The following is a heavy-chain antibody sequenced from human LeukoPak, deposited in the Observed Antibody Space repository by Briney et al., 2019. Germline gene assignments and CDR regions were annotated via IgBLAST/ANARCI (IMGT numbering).Heavy chain of an antibody. CDR3: ARGGRYYGSGSPPLH. Sequence: PGGSLRLSCAASGFTVSSNYMSWVRQAPGNGLEWVSVIYSGGSTYYADSVKGRFTISRDNSKNTLYLQMNSLRAEDTAVYYCARGGRYYGSGSPPLHWGQGTLVTVSS. J-gene: IGHJ4*02. V-gene: IGHV3-66*01. D-gene: IGHD3-10*01. CDR2: IYSGGST. CDR1: GFTVSSNY.